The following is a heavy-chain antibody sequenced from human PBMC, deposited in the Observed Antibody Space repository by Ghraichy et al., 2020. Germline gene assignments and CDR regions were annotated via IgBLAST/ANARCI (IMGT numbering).Heavy chain of an antibody. CDR1: GGSISSSSYY. CDR2: IYYSGST. J-gene: IGHJ2*01. D-gene: IGHD6-6*01. CDR3: ARFVGHPTYWYFDL. Sequence: VSLRLSCTVSGGSISSSSYYWGWIRQPPGKGLEWIGSIYYSGSTYYNPSLKSRVTISVDTSKNQFSLKLSSVTAADTAVYYCARFVGHPTYWYFDLWGRGTLVTVSS. V-gene: IGHV4-39*01.